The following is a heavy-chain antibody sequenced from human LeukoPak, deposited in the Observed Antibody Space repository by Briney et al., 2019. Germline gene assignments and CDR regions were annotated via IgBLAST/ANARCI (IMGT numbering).Heavy chain of an antibody. Sequence: GGSLRLSCAASGFTFSSYDMHWVRQATGKGLEWVSAIGTAGDTYYPGSVEGRFTISRENAKNSLYLQMNSLRAGDTAVYYCARGGYCSGGSCYGSYYYYYMDVWGKGTKVTISS. V-gene: IGHV3-13*01. D-gene: IGHD2-15*01. CDR3: ARGGYCSGGSCYGSYYYYYMDV. CDR1: GFTFSSYD. J-gene: IGHJ6*03. CDR2: IGTAGDT.